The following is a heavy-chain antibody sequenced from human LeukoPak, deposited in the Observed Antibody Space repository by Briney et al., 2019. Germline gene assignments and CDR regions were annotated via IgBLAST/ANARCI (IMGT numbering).Heavy chain of an antibody. V-gene: IGHV4-59*01. J-gene: IGHJ4*02. Sequence: SETLSLTCTVSGGSISSYYWSWIRQPPGKGLEWIGYIYYSGSTNYNPSLKSRVTISVDTSKNQFSLKLSSVTAADTAVYYCASSELNHYFDYWGQGTLVTVSS. CDR3: ASSELNHYFDY. CDR1: GGSISSYY. D-gene: IGHD1-14*01. CDR2: IYYSGST.